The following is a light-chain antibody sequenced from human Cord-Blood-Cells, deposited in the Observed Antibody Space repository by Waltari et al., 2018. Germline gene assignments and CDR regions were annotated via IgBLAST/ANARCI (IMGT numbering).Light chain of an antibody. V-gene: IGLV2-14*01. J-gene: IGLJ2*01. CDR2: DVS. Sequence: QSALTQPASVSGSPGQSTTISCTGTSSYVGGYNYASCYQQPPGNAPKLIIYDVSKRPSGVSNRFSGSKSGNTASLTISGLQAEDEADYYCSSYTSSSTLVFGGGTKLTVL. CDR3: SSYTSSSTLV. CDR1: SSYVGGYNY.